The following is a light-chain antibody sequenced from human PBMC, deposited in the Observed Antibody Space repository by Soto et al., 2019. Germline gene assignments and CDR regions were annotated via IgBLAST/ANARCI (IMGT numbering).Light chain of an antibody. CDR3: GSWDSSLSAYV. CDR1: TSNIGSNH. CDR2: RDN. V-gene: IGLV1-47*01. Sequence: QSALTQPPSASGTPGQRVTISCSGSTSNIGSNHVYWYQQLPGAAPKLLIFRDNQRPSGVSDRFSGSRSGTSASLAISGLRSEDEADYYCGSWDSSLSAYVFGTGTKVTVL. J-gene: IGLJ1*01.